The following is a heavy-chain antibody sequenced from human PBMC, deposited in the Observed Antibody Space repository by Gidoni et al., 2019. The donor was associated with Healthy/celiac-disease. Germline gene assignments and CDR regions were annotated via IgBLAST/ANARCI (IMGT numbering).Heavy chain of an antibody. CDR1: GVTFSSYG. D-gene: IGHD3-3*01. CDR2: IWYDGSNK. V-gene: IGHV3-33*01. CDR3: ARQHILRAGGYYYYGMDV. J-gene: IGHJ6*02. Sequence: QVQLVESGGGVVQPGRSLRLSCAASGVTFSSYGMHWVRQAQGKGLELVAVIWYDGSNKYYADSVKGRFTSSRDNSKNTLYLQMNSLRAEDTAVYYCARQHILRAGGYYYYGMDVWGQGTTVTVSS.